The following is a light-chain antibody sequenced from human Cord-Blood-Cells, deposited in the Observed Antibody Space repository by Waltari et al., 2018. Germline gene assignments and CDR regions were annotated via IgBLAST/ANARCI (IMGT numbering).Light chain of an antibody. CDR2: GAS. CDR3: QQYNNWPRT. J-gene: IGKJ1*01. V-gene: IGKV3-15*01. Sequence: EIVMTQSPATLSVSPGERATLSCRASQSVSTNLAWYQQKPGQAPRLLIYGASTRATGIPARFSGSWSGTEFTLTISILQSEDFAVYYCQQYNNWPRTFGQGTKVEIK. CDR1: QSVSTN.